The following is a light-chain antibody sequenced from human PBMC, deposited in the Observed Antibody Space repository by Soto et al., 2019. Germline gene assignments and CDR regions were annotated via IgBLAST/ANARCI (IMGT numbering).Light chain of an antibody. V-gene: IGLV2-14*01. J-gene: IGLJ3*02. CDR2: EVD. CDR1: SSDVGGYNS. CDR3: SSCTSTNTLV. Sequence: QSALTQPASVSGSPGQSITISCTGTSSDVGGYNSVSWYQQHPGKAPKLMIYEVDNRPSGVSSRFSGSKSGDTASLTISGLQADDEADYYCSSCTSTNTLVFGGGTKLTVL.